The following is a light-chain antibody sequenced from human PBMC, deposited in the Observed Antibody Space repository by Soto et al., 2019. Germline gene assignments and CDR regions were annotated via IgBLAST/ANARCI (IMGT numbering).Light chain of an antibody. V-gene: IGLV2-14*01. J-gene: IGLJ2*01. CDR3: SSYTSSSTLAV. CDR1: SSDAGGYNY. CDR2: EVS. Sequence: QSALTQPASVSGSPGQSITISCTGTSSDAGGYNYVSWYQQHPGKAPKLMIYEVSNRPSGVSNRFSGSKSGNTASLTISGLQAEDEADYYCSSYTSSSTLAVFGGGTQLTVL.